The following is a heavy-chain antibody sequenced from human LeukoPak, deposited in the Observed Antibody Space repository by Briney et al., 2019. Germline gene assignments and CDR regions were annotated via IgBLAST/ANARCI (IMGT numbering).Heavy chain of an antibody. CDR2: ISYDGSNK. CDR1: GFTFSSYG. J-gene: IGHJ4*02. CDR3: AKGGRYAKIFGY. Sequence: GGSLRLSCAASGFTFSSYGMHWVRQAPGKGLEWVAVISYDGSNKYYADSVKGRFTISRDNSKNTLYLQMNSLRAEDTAVYYCAKGGRYAKIFGYWGQGTLVTVSS. V-gene: IGHV3-30*18. D-gene: IGHD5-12*01.